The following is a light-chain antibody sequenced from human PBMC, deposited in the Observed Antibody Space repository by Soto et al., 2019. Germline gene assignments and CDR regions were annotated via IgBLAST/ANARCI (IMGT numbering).Light chain of an antibody. CDR3: CSYAGSSWV. V-gene: IGLV2-11*01. CDR1: SSDVGGYNY. Sequence: QSALTQSRSVSGSPGQSVTISCTGTSSDVGGYNYVSWYQQHPGKAPKVIIHNVSERPSGVPDRFSGSKSGNTASLTISGLQADDEAEYYCCSYAGSSWVFGGGTKLTVL. CDR2: NVS. J-gene: IGLJ3*02.